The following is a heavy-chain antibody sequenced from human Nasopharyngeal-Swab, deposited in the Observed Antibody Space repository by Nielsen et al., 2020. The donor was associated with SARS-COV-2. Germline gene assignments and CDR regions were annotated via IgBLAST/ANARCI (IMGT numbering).Heavy chain of an antibody. V-gene: IGHV3-74*01. J-gene: IGHJ4*02. D-gene: IGHD2/OR15-2a*01. CDR1: GFTFSSHW. CDR2: ISSDGRTT. CDR3: ARGPSTANFYAGDY. Sequence: GESLKISCAASGFTFSSHWMHWVRQRPGEGLVWLSRISSDGRTTNYADSVKGRFSISRDNSKNTLHLQMNSLTDGDTAVYYCARGPSTANFYAGDYWGQGTLVTVS.